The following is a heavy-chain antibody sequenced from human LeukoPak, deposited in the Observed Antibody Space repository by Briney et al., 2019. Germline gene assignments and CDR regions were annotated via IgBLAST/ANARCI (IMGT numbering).Heavy chain of an antibody. CDR1: GYSFTSYW. Sequence: PGESLKISCKGSGYSFTSYWIGWVRQMPGKGLEWMGIIYPGDSDTRYSPSFQGQDTVSADKSISTAYLQWSSPKASDTAMYYCARQYSSSWYSEPNWFDPWGQGTLVTVSS. V-gene: IGHV5-51*01. CDR3: ARQYSSSWYSEPNWFDP. D-gene: IGHD6-13*01. J-gene: IGHJ5*02. CDR2: IYPGDSDT.